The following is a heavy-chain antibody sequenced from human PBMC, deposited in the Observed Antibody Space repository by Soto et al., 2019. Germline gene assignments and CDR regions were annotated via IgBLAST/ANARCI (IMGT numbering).Heavy chain of an antibody. D-gene: IGHD3-10*01. CDR3: AREEGFRITMDRGRWFDP. Sequence: QIQLVQSGAEVKKPGASVKVSCRASGYTFTGYYLHWVRQAPGQGLEWMGWVNPISGDTNYAQKFQDRVIMTRGRSITTVHVELSRLRSDDTAVYYCAREEGFRITMDRGRWFDPWGQGTLVTVSS. V-gene: IGHV1-2*02. CDR2: VNPISGDT. J-gene: IGHJ5*02. CDR1: GYTFTGYY.